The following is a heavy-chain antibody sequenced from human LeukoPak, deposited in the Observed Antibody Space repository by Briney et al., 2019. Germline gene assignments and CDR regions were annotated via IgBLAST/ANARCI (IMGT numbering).Heavy chain of an antibody. CDR2: IYYSGST. Sequence: SETLSLTCTVSGGSISSYYWSWIRQPPRKGLEWIGYIYYSGSTNYNPSLKSRVTISVDTSKNQFSLKLSSVTAADTAVYYCARAKYYYGSGSYGYFDYWGQGTLVTVSS. J-gene: IGHJ4*02. CDR3: ARAKYYYGSGSYGYFDY. D-gene: IGHD3-10*01. V-gene: IGHV4-59*01. CDR1: GGSISSYY.